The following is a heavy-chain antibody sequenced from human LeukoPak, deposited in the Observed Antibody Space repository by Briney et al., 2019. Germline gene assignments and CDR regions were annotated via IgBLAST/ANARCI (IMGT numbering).Heavy chain of an antibody. Sequence: GASVKVSCKASGYTFTSYAISWVRQAPGQGLEWMGRIIPILGIANYAQKFQGRVTITADKSTSTAYMELSSLRSEDTAVYYCASSIAARPDFTDAFDIWGQGTMVTVSS. CDR2: IIPILGIA. J-gene: IGHJ3*02. CDR3: ASSIAARPDFTDAFDI. CDR1: GYTFTSYA. V-gene: IGHV1-69*04. D-gene: IGHD6-6*01.